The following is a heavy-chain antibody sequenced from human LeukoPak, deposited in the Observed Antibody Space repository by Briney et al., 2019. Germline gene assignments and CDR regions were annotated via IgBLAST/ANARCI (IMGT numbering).Heavy chain of an antibody. V-gene: IGHV3-33*01. J-gene: IGHJ1*01. CDR2: IWYDGSNK. CDR1: GFTFSTYG. D-gene: IGHD3-22*01. Sequence: SGGSLRLSCEASGFTFSTYGMHWVRQAPGKGLEWVAVIWYDGSNKNYADSVKGRFTISRDNSKNTLYLQMNSLRAEDTAVYYCATYSSLNRREFQYWGQGTLLTVSS. CDR3: ATYSSLNRREFQY.